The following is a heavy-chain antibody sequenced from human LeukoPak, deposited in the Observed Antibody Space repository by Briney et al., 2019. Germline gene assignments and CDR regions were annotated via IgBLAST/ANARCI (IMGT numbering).Heavy chain of an antibody. CDR3: AREVTVTTGFDY. V-gene: IGHV3-7*01. J-gene: IGHJ4*02. CDR1: GFTFSSYA. CDR2: IKQDGSEK. Sequence: PGGFLRLSCAASGFTFSSYAMHWVRRAPGKGLEWVANIKQDGSEKYYVDSVKGRFTISRDNAKNSLYLQMNSLRAEDTAVYCCAREVTVTTGFDYWGQGTLVTVSS. D-gene: IGHD4-17*01.